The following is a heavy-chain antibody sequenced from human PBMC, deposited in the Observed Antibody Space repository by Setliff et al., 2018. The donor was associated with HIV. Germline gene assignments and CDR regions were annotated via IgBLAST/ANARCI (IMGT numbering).Heavy chain of an antibody. CDR2: IYHSGGT. CDR3: ARGLATSSRSSLVY. Sequence: SQTLSLTCTVSGDSINNYYWTWIRQPPGKGLEWIGYIYHSGGTKYNPSLESRVTISVDTSKKHFSLNLSSVTAADTAVYYCARGLATSSRSSLVYWGQGILVTVSS. CDR1: GDSINNYY. J-gene: IGHJ4*02. D-gene: IGHD6-6*01. V-gene: IGHV4-59*01.